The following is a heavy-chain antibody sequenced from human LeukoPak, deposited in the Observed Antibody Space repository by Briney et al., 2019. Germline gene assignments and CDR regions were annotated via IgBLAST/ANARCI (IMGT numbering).Heavy chain of an antibody. V-gene: IGHV3-21*01. J-gene: IGHJ4*02. CDR1: GFTFSSYT. Sequence: PGGSLRLSCAASGFTFSSYTMNWVRQSPGMGLEWVSSINTISSDIYYADSVKGRFTISRDNAKNSLYLQMNSLRAEDTAVYYCARSAYGSGSSYFDYWGQGTLVTVSS. CDR3: ARSAYGSGSSYFDY. D-gene: IGHD3-10*01. CDR2: INTISSDI.